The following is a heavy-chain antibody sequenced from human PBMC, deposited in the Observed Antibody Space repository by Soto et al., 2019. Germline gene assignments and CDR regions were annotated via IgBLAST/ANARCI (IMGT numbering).Heavy chain of an antibody. CDR3: AKSQEIGTHFFDS. D-gene: IGHD6-13*01. CDR1: GFTFSGFD. Sequence: GGALRLSCEASGFTFSGFDMHWVRQPTGKGLEWVSSIGTAGDTYYAVSVKGRFTISRDNAKNSLSLQMNSLRAGDMAVYFCAKSQEIGTHFFDSWGQGTQVTVSS. CDR2: IGTAGDT. V-gene: IGHV3-13*01. J-gene: IGHJ4*02.